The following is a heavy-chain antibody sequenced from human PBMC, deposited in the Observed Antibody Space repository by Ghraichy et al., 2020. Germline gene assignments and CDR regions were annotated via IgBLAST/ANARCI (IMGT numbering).Heavy chain of an antibody. CDR2: ISWNSGSI. V-gene: IGHV3-9*01. D-gene: IGHD6-25*01. Sequence: GGSLRLSCAASGFTFDDYAMHWVRQAPGKGLEWVSGISWNSGSIGYADSVKGRFTISRDNAKNSLYLQMNILRAEDTALYYCAKDIVIAASKPGGMDVWGHGTTVTVSS. J-gene: IGHJ6*02. CDR3: AKDIVIAASKPGGMDV. CDR1: GFTFDDYA.